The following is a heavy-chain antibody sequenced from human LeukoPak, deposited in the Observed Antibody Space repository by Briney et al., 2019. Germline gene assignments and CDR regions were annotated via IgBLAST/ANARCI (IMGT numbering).Heavy chain of an antibody. CDR3: AKGPPLNTVTTPFDY. J-gene: IGHJ4*02. CDR2: IRYDGSNK. CDR1: GFTFSSYG. V-gene: IGHV3-30*02. Sequence: GGSLRLSCAASGFTFSSYGMHWVRQAPGKGLEWVAFIRYDGSNKYYADSVKGRFTISRDNSKNTLYLQMNSLRAEDTAVYYCAKGPPLNTVTTPFDYWGQGTLVTVSS. D-gene: IGHD4-17*01.